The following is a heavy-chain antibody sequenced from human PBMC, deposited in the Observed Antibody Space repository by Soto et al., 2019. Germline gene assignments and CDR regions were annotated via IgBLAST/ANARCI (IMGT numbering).Heavy chain of an antibody. CDR3: ARLRVVVVVAATLHSWFDP. Sequence: SETLSLTCTVSGGSISSSGYYWGWIRQPPGKGLEWIGSIYYSGSTYYNPSLKSRVTISVDTSKNQFSLKLISVTAADTAVYYCARLRVVVVVAATLHSWFDPWGQGTLVTVSS. CDR1: GGSISSSGYY. V-gene: IGHV4-39*01. J-gene: IGHJ5*02. D-gene: IGHD2-15*01. CDR2: IYYSGST.